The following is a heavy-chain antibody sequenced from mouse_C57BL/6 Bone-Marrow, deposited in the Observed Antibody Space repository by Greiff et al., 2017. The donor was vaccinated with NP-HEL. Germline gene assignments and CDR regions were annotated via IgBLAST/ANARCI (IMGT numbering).Heavy chain of an antibody. CDR3: ARSYYGSSLRAMDD. CDR1: GYTFTSYW. D-gene: IGHD1-1*01. CDR2: IHPNSGST. Sequence: QVQLQQPGAELVKPGASVKLSCKASGYTFTSYWMHWVKQRPGQGLEWIGMIHPNSGSTNYNEKFKSKATLTVDKSSSTAYMQLSSLTSEDSAVYYCARSYYGSSLRAMDDWGQGTSVTVSS. J-gene: IGHJ4*01. V-gene: IGHV1-64*01.